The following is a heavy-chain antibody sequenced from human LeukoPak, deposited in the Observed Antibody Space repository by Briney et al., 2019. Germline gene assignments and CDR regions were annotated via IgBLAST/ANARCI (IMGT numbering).Heavy chain of an antibody. V-gene: IGHV3-9*01. CDR1: GFTFDDYA. CDR2: ISWNSGSI. Sequence: GRSLRLSCAASGFTFDDYAMHWVRQAPGKGLEWVSGISWNSGSIGYADSVKGRFTISRDNAKNSLYLQMNSLRDEDTAVYYCARDVSSNFYYFDYWGQGTLVTVSS. CDR3: ARDVSSNFYYFDY. J-gene: IGHJ4*02. D-gene: IGHD6-13*01.